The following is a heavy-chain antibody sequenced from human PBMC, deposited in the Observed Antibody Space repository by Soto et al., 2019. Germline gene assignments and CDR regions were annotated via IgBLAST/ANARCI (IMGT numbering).Heavy chain of an antibody. V-gene: IGHV3-23*01. CDR3: SKSNGDTWERYFFDF. CDR2: ISGLGGSI. Sequence: EVQLLESGGGLVQPGGSLRLSCAASGFTFSSFSLSWVRQAQGKGLEWVSGISGLGGSIYYADSVKGRFTISRDNSKNTLYLQMNSLRAEDTAFYYCSKSNGDTWERYFFDFWGQGTLVTVSS. J-gene: IGHJ4*02. CDR1: GFTFSSFS. D-gene: IGHD1-26*01.